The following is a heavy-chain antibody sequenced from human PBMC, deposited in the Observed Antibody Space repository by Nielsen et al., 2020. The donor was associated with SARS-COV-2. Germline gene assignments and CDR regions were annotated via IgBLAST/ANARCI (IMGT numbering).Heavy chain of an antibody. Sequence: SETLSLTCTVSGVSIRSSSYNWGWIRQPPGKGLEWIGSIYYSGNTYYNQSLRSRVTISRDTSKNQLSLKLSSVTAADTAVYYCARGAETITIFGVVTAFDIWGQGTMVSVSS. D-gene: IGHD3-3*01. CDR3: ARGAETITIFGVVTAFDI. CDR2: IYYSGNT. CDR1: GVSIRSSSYN. V-gene: IGHV4-39*07. J-gene: IGHJ3*02.